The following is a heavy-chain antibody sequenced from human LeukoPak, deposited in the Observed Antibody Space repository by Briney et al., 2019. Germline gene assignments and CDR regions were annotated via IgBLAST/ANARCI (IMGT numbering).Heavy chain of an antibody. J-gene: IGHJ4*02. CDR3: VRWPGSGNFDY. CDR1: GGSISGFY. CDR2: LYSSGST. V-gene: IGHV4-59*12. D-gene: IGHD2-15*01. Sequence: NPSETLSLTCTVSGGSISGFYWSWFRQPPGKGLELIGYLYSSGSTYYNPSLKSRVTISGDTSNNQFSLNLSSVTAADTAVYYCVRWPGSGNFDYWGQGTLVTVSS.